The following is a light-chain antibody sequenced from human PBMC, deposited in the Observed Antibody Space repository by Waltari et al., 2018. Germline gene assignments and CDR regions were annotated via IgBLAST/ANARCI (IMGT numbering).Light chain of an antibody. CDR1: QSISSW. J-gene: IGKJ1*01. Sequence: DIQMTQSPYTLSGSVGDRVTITCRASQSISSWLAWFQQKPGKAPKLLIQKASSLESGVPSRFSGSGSGTEFTLTISSLQPDDFATYYCQQYSSFWTFGQGTKVEIK. CDR3: QQYSSFWT. V-gene: IGKV1-5*03. CDR2: KAS.